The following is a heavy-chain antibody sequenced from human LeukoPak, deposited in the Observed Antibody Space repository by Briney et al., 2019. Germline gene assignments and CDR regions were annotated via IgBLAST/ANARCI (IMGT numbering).Heavy chain of an antibody. Sequence: SETLSLTCTVSGGSISSYYWSWIRQPPGKGLEWIGYIYYSGSTNYNPSLKSRVTISVDTSKNQFSLKLSSVTAADTAVYYCARLVYYDSSGYGNWFDPWGQGTLVTVSS. CDR2: IYYSGST. V-gene: IGHV4-59*08. CDR3: ARLVYYDSSGYGNWFDP. D-gene: IGHD3-22*01. CDR1: GGSISSYY. J-gene: IGHJ5*02.